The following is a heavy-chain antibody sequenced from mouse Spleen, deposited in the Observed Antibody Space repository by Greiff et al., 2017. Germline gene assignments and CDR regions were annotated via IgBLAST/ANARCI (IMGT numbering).Heavy chain of an antibody. CDR3: ARELGLRPPWFAY. V-gene: IGHV1-19*01. CDR2: INPYNGGT. J-gene: IGHJ3*01. Sequence: VQLKESGPVLVKPGASVKMSCKASGYTFTDYYMNWVKQSHGKSLEWIGVINPYNGGTSYNQKFKGKATLTVDKSSSTAYMELNSLTSEDSAVYYCARELGLRPPWFAYWGQGTLVTVSA. CDR1: GYTFTDYY. D-gene: IGHD3-1*01.